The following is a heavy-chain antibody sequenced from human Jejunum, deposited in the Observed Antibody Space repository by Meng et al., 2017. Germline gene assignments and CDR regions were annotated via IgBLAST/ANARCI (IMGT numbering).Heavy chain of an antibody. V-gene: IGHV3-23*01. CDR3: AKGGYSFGYNDH. J-gene: IGHJ5*02. CDR1: GFTFTTYA. D-gene: IGHD5-18*01. Sequence: GGSLRLSCAASGFTFTTYAMSWIRQAPGSGLEWVSVISDNGGRIFYADSVKGRFTISRDNSKNTLYLQMNNLRAEDTAVYFCAKGGYSFGYNDHWGQGTLVTVSS. CDR2: ISDNGGRI.